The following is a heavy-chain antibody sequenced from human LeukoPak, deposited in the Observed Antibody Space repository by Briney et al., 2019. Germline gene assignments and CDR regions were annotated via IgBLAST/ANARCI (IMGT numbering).Heavy chain of an antibody. CDR2: ISSSGSTI. D-gene: IGHD3-10*01. Sequence: GGSLRLSCAASGFTFSSYEMNWVRQAPGKGLEWVSYISSSGSTIYYADSVKGRFTISRDNAKNSLCLQMNSLRAEDTAVYYCARDDYGSGTSLDHWGQGTLVTVSS. J-gene: IGHJ4*02. V-gene: IGHV3-48*03. CDR3: ARDDYGSGTSLDH. CDR1: GFTFSSYE.